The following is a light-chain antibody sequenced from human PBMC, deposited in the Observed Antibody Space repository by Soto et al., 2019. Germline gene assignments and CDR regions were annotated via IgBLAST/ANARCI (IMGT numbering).Light chain of an antibody. V-gene: IGLV2-14*01. CDR2: EVS. Sequence: QSALTQPASVSGSLGQSITISCTGTSSDVADYSHVSWYQQHPGKAPKLMIYEVSNRPSGVSNRFSGSKSGNTASLAISELQAEDEAQYYCTSYTSSNIVFGGGTKLTVL. J-gene: IGLJ3*02. CDR3: TSYTSSNIV. CDR1: SSDVADYSH.